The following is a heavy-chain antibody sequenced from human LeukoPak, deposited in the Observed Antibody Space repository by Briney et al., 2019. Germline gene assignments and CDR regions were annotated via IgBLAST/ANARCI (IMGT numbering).Heavy chain of an antibody. CDR3: ARGLNYYYGMDV. CDR1: GYTFTGYY. Sequence: ASVKVSCKASGYTFTGYYMRWVRQAPGQGLEWMGWINPNSGGTNYAQKFQGRVTMTRDTSISTAYMELSRLRSDDTAVYYCARGLNYYYGMDVWGQGTTVTVSS. J-gene: IGHJ6*02. CDR2: INPNSGGT. V-gene: IGHV1-2*02.